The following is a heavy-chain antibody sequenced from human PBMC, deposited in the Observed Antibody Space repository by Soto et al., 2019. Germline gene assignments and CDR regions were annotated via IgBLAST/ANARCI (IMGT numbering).Heavy chain of an antibody. CDR3: TTDKYSSGWYGGYYYYGMDV. Sequence: PGGSLRLSCAASGFTFINAWMSWVRQAPGKGLEWVGRIKSKTDGGTTDYAAPVKGRFTISRDDSKNTLYLQMNSLKTEDTAVYYCTTDKYSSGWYGGYYYYGMDVWGQGTTVTVS. V-gene: IGHV3-15*01. CDR2: IKSKTDGGTT. J-gene: IGHJ6*02. D-gene: IGHD6-19*01. CDR1: GFTFINAW.